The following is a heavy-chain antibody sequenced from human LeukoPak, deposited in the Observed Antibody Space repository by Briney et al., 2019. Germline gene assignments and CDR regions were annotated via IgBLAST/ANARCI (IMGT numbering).Heavy chain of an antibody. CDR1: GYTFTSYG. Sequence: ASVKVSCKASGYTFTSYGISWVRQAPGQGLEWMGGIIPIFGTANYAQKFQGRVTITADKSTSTAYMELSSLRSEDTAVYYCARDTGRYGSGSYYFDYWGQGTLVTVSS. J-gene: IGHJ4*02. CDR2: IIPIFGTA. V-gene: IGHV1-69*06. D-gene: IGHD3-10*01. CDR3: ARDTGRYGSGSYYFDY.